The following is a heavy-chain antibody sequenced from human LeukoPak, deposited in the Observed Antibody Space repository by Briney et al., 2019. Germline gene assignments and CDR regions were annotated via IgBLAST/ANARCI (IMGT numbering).Heavy chain of an antibody. CDR2: IYSGGST. D-gene: IGHD4-17*01. CDR3: ARVDYGDYHSAFDI. J-gene: IGHJ3*02. CDR1: GFTVSSNY. V-gene: IGHV3-53*01. Sequence: PGGSLRLSCAASGFTVSSNYMSWVRQAPGKGLEWVSVIYSGGSTYYADSVKGRFTISRDNSKNTLYLQMNSLRAEDTAVYYCARVDYGDYHSAFDIWGQGTMVTVSS.